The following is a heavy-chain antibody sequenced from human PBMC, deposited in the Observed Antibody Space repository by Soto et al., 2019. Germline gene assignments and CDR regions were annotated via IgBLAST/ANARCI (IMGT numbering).Heavy chain of an antibody. Sequence: ASVKVSCKASGYTFTSYAMHWVRQAPGQRLEWMGWINAGNGNTKYSQEFQGRVTITRDTSASTAYMELSSLRSEDTAVYYCACESGSSYDPYNAFDPWGQGTLVPVS. J-gene: IGHJ5*02. CDR1: GYTFTSYA. V-gene: IGHV1-3*01. CDR3: ACESGSSYDPYNAFDP. D-gene: IGHD3-10*01. CDR2: INAGNGNT.